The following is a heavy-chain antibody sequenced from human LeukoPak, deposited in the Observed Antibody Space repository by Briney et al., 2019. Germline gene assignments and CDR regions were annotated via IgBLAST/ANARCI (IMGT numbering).Heavy chain of an antibody. V-gene: IGHV3-30*02. J-gene: IGHJ6*02. Sequence: PGGSLRLSCAASGFTFSTSAMHWVRQTPGKGLEWVAFIRYDGSDKYYADSVKGRFTISRDNAKNSLYLQMNSLRAEDTAVYYCARENSSSSRYGMDVWGQGTTVTVSS. CDR1: GFTFSTSA. D-gene: IGHD6-13*01. CDR2: IRYDGSDK. CDR3: ARENSSSSRYGMDV.